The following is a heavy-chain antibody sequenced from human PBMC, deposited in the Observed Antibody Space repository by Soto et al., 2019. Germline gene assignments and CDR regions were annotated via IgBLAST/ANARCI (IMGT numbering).Heavy chain of an antibody. CDR1: GFTFSNAW. D-gene: IGHD3-3*01. V-gene: IGHV3-15*07. J-gene: IGHJ6*02. CDR2: IKSKTDGGTT. Sequence: PGGSLRLSCAASGFTFSNAWMNWVRQAPGKGLEWVGRIKSKTDGGTTDYAAPVKGRFTISRDDSKNTLYLQMNNLKTEDTAVYYCTTLSITIFGVVLMDVWGQGTTVTVSS. CDR3: TTLSITIFGVVLMDV.